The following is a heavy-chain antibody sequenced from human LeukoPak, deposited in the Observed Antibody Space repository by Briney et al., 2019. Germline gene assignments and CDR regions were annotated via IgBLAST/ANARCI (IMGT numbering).Heavy chain of an antibody. V-gene: IGHV1-69*13. CDR3: ARQVFGEYSLGY. Sequence: ASVKVSCKASGGTFSSYAISWVRQAPGQGLEWMGGIIPIFGTANYAQKFQGRVTITADETTSTAYMELSSLKASDTAMYYCARQVFGEYSLGYWGQGTLVTVSS. D-gene: IGHD3-10*01. J-gene: IGHJ4*02. CDR2: IIPIFGTA. CDR1: GGTFSSYA.